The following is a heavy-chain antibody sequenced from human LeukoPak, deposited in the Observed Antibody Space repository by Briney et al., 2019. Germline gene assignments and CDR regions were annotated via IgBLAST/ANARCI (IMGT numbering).Heavy chain of an antibody. CDR3: ARDRVTMVRGVTPIGMDV. V-gene: IGHV3-66*01. CDR2: IYSGGST. D-gene: IGHD3-10*01. CDR1: GFTVSSNY. Sequence: PGGSLRLSCAASGFTVSSNYMSWVRQAPGKGLGWVSVIYSGGSTYYADSVKGRFTISRDNSKNTLYHQMNSLRAEDTAVYYCARDRVTMVRGVTPIGMDVWGQGTTVTVSS. J-gene: IGHJ6*02.